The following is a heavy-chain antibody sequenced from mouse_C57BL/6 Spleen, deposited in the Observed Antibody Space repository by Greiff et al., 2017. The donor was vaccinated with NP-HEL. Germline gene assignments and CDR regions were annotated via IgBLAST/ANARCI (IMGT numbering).Heavy chain of an antibody. CDR1: GYTFTSYW. J-gene: IGHJ4*01. CDR3: AKEGYYYGSSLYYAMDY. D-gene: IGHD1-1*01. V-gene: IGHV1-55*01. CDR2: IYPGSGST. Sequence: QVQLQQPGAELVKPGASVKMSCTASGYTFTSYWLTWVKQRPGQGLEWIGDIYPGSGSTNYNEKFKSKTTLTVDTSSSTAYMQLSSLTSEDSAVYYCAKEGYYYGSSLYYAMDYWGQGTSVTVAS.